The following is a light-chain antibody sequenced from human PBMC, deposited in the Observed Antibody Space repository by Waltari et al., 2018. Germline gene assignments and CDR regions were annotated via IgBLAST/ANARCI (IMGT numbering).Light chain of an antibody. J-gene: IGLJ3*02. Sequence: QELEKGPGYVMSVNHDGSHSKGDAMPDRFSGSSSGAERYLTISSLQSEDETDYYCQTGGHGTWVFGGGTKLTVL. V-gene: IGLV4-69*01. CDR3: QTGGHGTWV. CDR2: VNHDGSH.